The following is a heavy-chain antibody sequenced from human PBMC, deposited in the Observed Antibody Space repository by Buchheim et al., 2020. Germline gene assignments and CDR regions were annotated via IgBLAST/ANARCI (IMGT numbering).Heavy chain of an antibody. D-gene: IGHD6-19*01. V-gene: IGHV3-48*03. CDR3: ARDWYYSSGWEPHPARGWFDP. Sequence: EVQLVESGGGLVQPGGSLRLSCAASGFTFSSYEMNWVRQAPGKGLEWVSYISSSGSTIYHADSVKGRFTISRDNAKNSLYLQMNSLRAEDTAVYYCARDWYYSSGWEPHPARGWFDPWGQGTL. CDR2: ISSSGSTI. J-gene: IGHJ5*02. CDR1: GFTFSSYE.